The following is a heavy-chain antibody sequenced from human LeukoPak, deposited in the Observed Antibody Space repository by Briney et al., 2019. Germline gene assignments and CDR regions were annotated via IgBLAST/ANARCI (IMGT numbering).Heavy chain of an antibody. CDR1: GFTFNNYA. D-gene: IGHD3-10*01. J-gene: IGHJ4*02. CDR2: ISGNGGRP. CDR3: AKEQTSSGYFDY. Sequence: GGSLRLSCAASGFTFNNYAMSWVRQAPGKGLEWVAAISGNGGRPYYRASVKGRFPISRDNPTNTLYLLMNSLSAEDTALYYCAKEQTSSGYFDYWGQGTLVTVSS. V-gene: IGHV3-23*01.